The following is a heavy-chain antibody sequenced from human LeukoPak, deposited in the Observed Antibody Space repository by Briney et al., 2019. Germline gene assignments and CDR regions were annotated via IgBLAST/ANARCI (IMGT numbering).Heavy chain of an antibody. CDR2: IIPIFGTA. D-gene: IGHD3-10*01. CDR3: AGYGSGIENYYYYYMDV. CDR1: GGTFSSYA. Sequence: ASVKVSCKASGGTFSSYAMSWVRQAPGQGLEWMGGIIPIFGTANYAQKFQGRVTITADEPTSTAYMELSSLRSEDTAVYYCAGYGSGIENYYYYYMDVWGKGTTVTVSS. V-gene: IGHV1-69*13. J-gene: IGHJ6*03.